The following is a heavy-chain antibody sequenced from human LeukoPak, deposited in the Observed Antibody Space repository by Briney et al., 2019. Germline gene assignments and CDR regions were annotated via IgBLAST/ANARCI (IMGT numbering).Heavy chain of an antibody. D-gene: IGHD3-10*01. CDR3: ARERGGWFDP. V-gene: IGHV3-48*02. J-gene: IGHJ5*02. CDR2: ISSTGRTI. CDR1: GFTFSSYS. Sequence: PGGSLRLSCAASGFTFSSYSMNWVRQAPGKGLEWISFISSTGRTIYYADSVKGRFTISRGTAKSSLYLQMNSLTDGDTAVYYCARERGGWFDPWGQGTLVTVSS.